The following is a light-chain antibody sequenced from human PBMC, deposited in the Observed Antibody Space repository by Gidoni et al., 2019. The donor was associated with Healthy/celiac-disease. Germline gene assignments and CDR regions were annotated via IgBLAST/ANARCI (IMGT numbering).Light chain of an antibody. CDR3: QQRSNWPGT. Sequence: EIVLTQSPATLSLSPGERATLSCTASQSVSSYLAWYQQKTGQAPRLLIYDASNRATGIPARFSGSGSGTDFTLTISSLEPEDFAVYYCQQRSNWPGTFGPGTKVDIK. CDR1: QSVSSY. V-gene: IGKV3-11*01. J-gene: IGKJ3*01. CDR2: DAS.